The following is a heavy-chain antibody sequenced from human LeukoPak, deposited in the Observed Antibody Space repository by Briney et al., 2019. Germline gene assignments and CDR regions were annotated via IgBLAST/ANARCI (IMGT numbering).Heavy chain of an antibody. D-gene: IGHD3-22*01. V-gene: IGHV1-2*02. CDR2: INPNSGGT. CDR1: GYTFTGYY. Sequence: ASVKLSCKASGYTFTGYYMHWVRQAPGQGLEWMGWINPNSGGTKYAQKFQGRVSMTRDTSISTAYMELSGLRSDDTAVYYCARTNYYDSYYFDYWGQGTLVTVSS. J-gene: IGHJ4*02. CDR3: ARTNYYDSYYFDY.